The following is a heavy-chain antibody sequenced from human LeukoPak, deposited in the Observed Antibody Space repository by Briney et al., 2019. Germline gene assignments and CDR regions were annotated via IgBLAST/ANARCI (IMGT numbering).Heavy chain of an antibody. CDR2: ISAYNGNT. CDR3: AAYYYGSGSLRFDY. Sequence: ASVKVSCKASGYTFTSYGIGWVRQAPGQGLEWMGWISAYNGNTNYAQKLQGRVTMTTDTSTSTAYMELRSLRSDDTAVYHCAAYYYGSGSLRFDYWGQGTLVTVSS. CDR1: GYTFTSYG. J-gene: IGHJ4*02. D-gene: IGHD3-10*01. V-gene: IGHV1-18*01.